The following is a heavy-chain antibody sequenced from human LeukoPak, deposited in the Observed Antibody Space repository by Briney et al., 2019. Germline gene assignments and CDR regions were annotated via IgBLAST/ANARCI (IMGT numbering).Heavy chain of an antibody. CDR1: GFTFSSNY. CDR3: ARDAPVPEWELNDAFDI. CDR2: IYSGGST. J-gene: IGHJ3*02. Sequence: GGSLRLSCAASGFTFSSNYVSWVRQAPGKGLEWVSVIYSGGSTNYSDSVKGRFTVSRDNSKNPVYLQMNSLRVEDTAVYYCARDAPVPEWELNDAFDIWGQGTMVTVSS. V-gene: IGHV3-53*01. D-gene: IGHD1-26*01.